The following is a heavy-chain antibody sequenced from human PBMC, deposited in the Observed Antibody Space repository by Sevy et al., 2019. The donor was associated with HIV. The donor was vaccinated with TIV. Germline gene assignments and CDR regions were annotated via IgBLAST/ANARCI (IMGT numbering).Heavy chain of an antibody. CDR3: ARSLLISTTTRAFDY. Sequence: GGSLRLSCAASGFTFTTYNMNWVRQAPGKGLEWVSLIGSTSNTIYYADSVKGRFTISRDNAKNSLYLQMSSLRDEDTAVYYCARSLLISTTTRAFDYWGQGTLVTVSS. D-gene: IGHD1-1*01. CDR2: IGSTSNTI. J-gene: IGHJ4*02. V-gene: IGHV3-48*02. CDR1: GFTFTTYN.